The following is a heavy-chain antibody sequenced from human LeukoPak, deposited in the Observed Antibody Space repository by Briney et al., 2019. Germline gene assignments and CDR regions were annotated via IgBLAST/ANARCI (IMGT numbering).Heavy chain of an antibody. CDR2: ISWNSGSI. V-gene: IGHV3-9*01. D-gene: IGHD1-26*01. CDR1: GFTFDDYA. CDR3: AKDAGWELLEHFDY. Sequence: GGSLRLSCAASGFTFDDYAMHWVRQAPGKGLEWVSGISWNSGSIGYADSVKGRFTISRDNAKNSLCLQMNSLRAEDTALYYCAKDAGWELLEHFDYWGQGTLVTVSS. J-gene: IGHJ4*02.